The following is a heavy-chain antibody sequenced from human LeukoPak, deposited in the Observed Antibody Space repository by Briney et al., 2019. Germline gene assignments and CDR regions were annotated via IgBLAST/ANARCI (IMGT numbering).Heavy chain of an antibody. CDR2: ISYDGSNK. J-gene: IGHJ4*02. D-gene: IGHD5-12*01. CDR3: AKDRIQWEG. V-gene: IGHV3-30*04. CDR1: GFTFSSYA. Sequence: PGGSLRLSCAASGFTFSSYAMHWVRQAPGKGLEWVAVISYDGSNKYYADSVKGRFTISRDNSKNTLYLQMNSLRAEDTAVYYCAKDRIQWEGWGQGTLVTVSS.